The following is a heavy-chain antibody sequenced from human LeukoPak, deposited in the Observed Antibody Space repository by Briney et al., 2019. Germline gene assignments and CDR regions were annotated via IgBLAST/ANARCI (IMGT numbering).Heavy chain of an antibody. D-gene: IGHD6-6*01. CDR3: ARGQQLAPDYYYYYYMDV. J-gene: IGHJ6*03. CDR1: GLTFSDYY. Sequence: PGGSLRLSCAASGLTFSDYYMSWIRQAPGKGLEWVSYISSSGSTIYYADSVKGRFTISRDNAKNSLYLQMNSLRAEDTAVYYCARGQQLAPDYYYYYYMDVWGKGTTVTVSS. V-gene: IGHV3-11*01. CDR2: ISSSGSTI.